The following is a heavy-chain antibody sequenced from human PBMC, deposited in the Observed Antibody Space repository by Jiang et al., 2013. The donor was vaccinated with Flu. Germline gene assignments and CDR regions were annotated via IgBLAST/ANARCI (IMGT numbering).Heavy chain of an antibody. CDR2: IYYSGST. V-gene: IGHV4-39*01. CDR3: ARPQGDILTGPFGWWFDP. Sequence: PGLVKPSETLSLTCTVSGGSISSSSYYWGWIRQPPGKGLEWIGSIYYSGSTYYNPSLKSRVTISVDTSKNQFSLKLSSVTAADTAVYYCARPQGDILTGPFGWWFDPWGQGTLVTVSS. D-gene: IGHD3-9*01. J-gene: IGHJ5*02. CDR1: GGSISSSSYY.